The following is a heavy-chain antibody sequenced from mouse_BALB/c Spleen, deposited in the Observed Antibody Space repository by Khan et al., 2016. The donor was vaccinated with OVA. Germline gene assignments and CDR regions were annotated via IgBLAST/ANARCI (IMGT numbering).Heavy chain of an antibody. Sequence: VQLQQPGAELVKPGASVKSSCTASGSTINDTCLHRVKQMPEQGLAWFGSTDPAIGVTKSAPKFQAKAIIIAATPSTLAYLPLSILTSEDAAVYYCARSNSLWPMDYWGQGTAVTVSS. D-gene: IGHD1-1*01. CDR2: TDPAIGVT. J-gene: IGHJ4*01. V-gene: IGHV14-3*02. CDR1: GSTINDTC. CDR3: ARSNSLWPMDY.